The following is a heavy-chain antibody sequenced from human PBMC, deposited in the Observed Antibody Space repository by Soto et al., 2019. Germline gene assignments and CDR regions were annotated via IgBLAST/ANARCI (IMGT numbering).Heavy chain of an antibody. D-gene: IGHD3-3*01. CDR2: IYTSGST. CDR1: GGSISSYY. CDR3: AQEWGDFWSGLFP. Sequence: SETLSLTCTVSGGSISSYYWSWIRQPAGKGLEWIGRIYTSGSTNYNPSLKSRVTMSVDMSKNQFSLKLSSVTAADTAVYYCAQEWGDFWSGLFPWGQGTLVTVSS. V-gene: IGHV4-4*07. J-gene: IGHJ5*02.